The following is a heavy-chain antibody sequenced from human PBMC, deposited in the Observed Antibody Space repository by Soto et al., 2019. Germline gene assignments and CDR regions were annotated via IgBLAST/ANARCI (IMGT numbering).Heavy chain of an antibody. D-gene: IGHD2-8*01. CDR2: ISWNSGSI. CDR3: AKDANGVWRAYYGMDV. Sequence: GGSLRLSCAASGFTFDDYAMHWVRQAPGKGLEWVSGISWNSGSIGYADSVKGRFTISRDNAKNSLYLQMNSLRAEDTALYYCAKDANGVWRAYYGMDVWGQGTTVTVS. V-gene: IGHV3-9*01. CDR1: GFTFDDYA. J-gene: IGHJ6*02.